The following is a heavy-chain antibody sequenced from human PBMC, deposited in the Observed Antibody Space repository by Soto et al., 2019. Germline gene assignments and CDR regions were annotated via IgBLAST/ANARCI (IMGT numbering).Heavy chain of an antibody. Sequence: QVQLQQWGAGLLKPSETLSLTCAVYGGSFSGYYWGWIRQPPGKGLEWIGEINHSGSTNYNPSLKSRVTISVDTSKNQFSLKLSSVTAADTAVYYCARGQLITFGGVIVPISYFDYWGQGTLVTVSS. CDR1: GGSFSGYY. V-gene: IGHV4-34*01. J-gene: IGHJ4*02. D-gene: IGHD3-16*02. CDR3: ARGQLITFGGVIVPISYFDY. CDR2: INHSGST.